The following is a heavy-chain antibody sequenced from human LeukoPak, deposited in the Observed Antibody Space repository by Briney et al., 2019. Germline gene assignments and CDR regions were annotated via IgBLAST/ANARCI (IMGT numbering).Heavy chain of an antibody. CDR3: ARDLVTVTKGFDI. D-gene: IGHD4-17*01. CDR1: DDSFSSHY. V-gene: IGHV4-59*11. J-gene: IGHJ3*02. Sequence: PSETLSLTCAVSDDSFSSHYWTWIRQPPGKGLEWIGYISYIGSTNYNPSLKIRVTISIDTSRNQFSLRLSSVTAADTAVYYCARDLVTVTKGFDIWGQGTMVSVSS. CDR2: ISYIGST.